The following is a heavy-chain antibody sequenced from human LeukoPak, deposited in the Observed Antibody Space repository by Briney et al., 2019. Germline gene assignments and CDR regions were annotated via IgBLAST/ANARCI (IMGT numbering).Heavy chain of an antibody. D-gene: IGHD3-10*01. CDR2: IYYSGST. CDR3: ATDKYYID. J-gene: IGHJ4*02. V-gene: IGHV4-39*07. CDR1: GGSISSSSYY. Sequence: PSETLSLTCTVSGGSISSSSYYWGWIRQPPGKGLEWIGSIYYSGSTYYNPSLKSRVTISVDRSKNQFSLKLSSVTAADTAVYYCATDKYYIDWGQGTLVTVSS.